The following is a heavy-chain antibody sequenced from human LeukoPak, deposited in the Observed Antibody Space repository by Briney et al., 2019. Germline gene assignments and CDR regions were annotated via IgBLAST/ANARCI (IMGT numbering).Heavy chain of an antibody. Sequence: SETLSLTCAVSGGSISSSNSWSWVRQHPGKGLEWIGYIYYSGSTYYNPSLKSRVTISVDTSKNQFSLKLSSVTAADTAVYYCARDRGYDSSGYYPGGFDYWGQGTLVTVSS. J-gene: IGHJ4*02. CDR3: ARDRGYDSSGYYPGGFDY. V-gene: IGHV4-31*11. D-gene: IGHD3-22*01. CDR1: GGSISSSNS. CDR2: IYYSGST.